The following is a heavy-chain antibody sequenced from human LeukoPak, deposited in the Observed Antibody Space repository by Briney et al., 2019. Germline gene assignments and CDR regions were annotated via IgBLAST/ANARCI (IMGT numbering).Heavy chain of an antibody. D-gene: IGHD3-22*01. CDR1: GFTFSSYW. V-gene: IGHV3-74*01. CDR3: AENYYDSSGYFGY. CDR2: INSDGSST. J-gene: IGHJ4*02. Sequence: GGSLRLSCAASGFTFSSYWMHWVRQAPGKGLVWVSRINSDGSSTSYADSVKGRFTISRDNAKNTLHLQMNSLGAEDTAVYYCAENYYDSSGYFGYWGQGTLVTVSS.